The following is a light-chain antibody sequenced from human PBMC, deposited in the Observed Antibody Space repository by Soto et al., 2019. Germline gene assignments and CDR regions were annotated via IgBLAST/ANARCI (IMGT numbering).Light chain of an antibody. Sequence: QSVPTQPASVSGSPGQSITISCTGTNNDIGSDFNSVSWYQQHPGKAPKLMIYEVTNRPSGVSSRFSGSKSGNTASLTISGLQAEDEADYYCSSYTVDVAPYVFGTGTKVTVL. V-gene: IGLV2-14*01. J-gene: IGLJ1*01. CDR3: SSYTVDVAPYV. CDR1: NNDIGSDFNS. CDR2: EVT.